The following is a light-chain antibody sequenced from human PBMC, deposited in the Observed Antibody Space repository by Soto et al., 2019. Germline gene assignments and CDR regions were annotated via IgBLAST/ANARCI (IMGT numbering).Light chain of an antibody. J-gene: IGKJ5*01. V-gene: IGKV3-15*01. Sequence: EIVMTQSPATLSVSPGERVTLSCRASQSVSSSLAWYQQKPGQAPRLLISGASTRATGIPARFSGSGSGTEFTLTISTLQSEDFAVYYCQQYNNWPPVTFGQGTRLEIK. CDR2: GAS. CDR1: QSVSSS. CDR3: QQYNNWPPVT.